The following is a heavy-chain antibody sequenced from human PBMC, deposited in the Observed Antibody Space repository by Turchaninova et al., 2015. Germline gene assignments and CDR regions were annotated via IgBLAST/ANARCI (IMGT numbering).Heavy chain of an antibody. CDR3: ANSITMFGGVTRGGWFDP. J-gene: IGHJ5*02. V-gene: IGHV2-5*02. D-gene: IGHD3-3*01. CDR2: LYWDDDK. Sequence: QITLKESGPTLVKPTQTLTLTCTFSGFSLSTSGVGVGWNRQPPGKALAWLALLYWDDDKRSRTSMKSRLTHTKDPPKNPVDLTMNTLDPVETATYYCANSITMFGGVTRGGWFDPWGQGTLVTVSS. CDR1: GFSLSTSGVG.